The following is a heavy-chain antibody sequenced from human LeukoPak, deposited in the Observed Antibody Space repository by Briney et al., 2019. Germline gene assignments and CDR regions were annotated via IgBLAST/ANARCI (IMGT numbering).Heavy chain of an antibody. CDR1: GYTFTSYY. CDR3: ARDGNYYDSSGAYYMDV. J-gene: IGHJ6*03. CDR2: INPSGGRT. V-gene: IGHV1-46*01. Sequence: ASVKVSCNASGYTFTSYYMHWVRQAPGQGLEWMGIINPSGGRTSYAQKFQGRVTMTRDTSTSTVYMELSSLRSEDTAVYYCARDGNYYDSSGAYYMDVWGKGTTVTVSS. D-gene: IGHD3-22*01.